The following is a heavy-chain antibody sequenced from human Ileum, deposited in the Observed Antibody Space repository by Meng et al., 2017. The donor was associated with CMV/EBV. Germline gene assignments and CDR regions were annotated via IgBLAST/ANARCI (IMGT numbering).Heavy chain of an antibody. CDR1: GFTFSSYA. Sequence: GESLKISCAASGFTFSSYAMSWVRQAPGKGLEWVSAISGSGGSTYYADSVKGRFTISRDNSRNTLYLQMNSLRAEDTAVYYCAGGGDQLPSRDNWFDPWGQGTLVTVSS. J-gene: IGHJ5*02. CDR2: ISGSGGST. D-gene: IGHD1-1*01. CDR3: AGGGDQLPSRDNWFDP. V-gene: IGHV3-23*01.